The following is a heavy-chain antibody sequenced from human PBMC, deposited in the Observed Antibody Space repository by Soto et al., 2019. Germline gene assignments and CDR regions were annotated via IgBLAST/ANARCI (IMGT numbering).Heavy chain of an antibody. J-gene: IGHJ3*02. CDR2: ISAYNGNT. CDR1: GYTFTSYG. CDR3: ARDEEYRYPGDAFDI. V-gene: IGHV1-18*01. D-gene: IGHD5-18*01. Sequence: ASVKVSCKASGYTFTSYGISWVRQAPGQGLEWMGWISAYNGNTNYAQKLQGRVTMTTDTSTSTAYMELRSLRSDDTAVYYCARDEEYRYPGDAFDIWGQGTMVTVSS.